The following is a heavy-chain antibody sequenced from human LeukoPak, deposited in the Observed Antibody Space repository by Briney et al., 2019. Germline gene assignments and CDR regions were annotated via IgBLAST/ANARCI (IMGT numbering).Heavy chain of an antibody. CDR1: GYTFTSYA. J-gene: IGHJ3*02. Sequence: ASVKVSCKASGYTFTSYAMHWVRQAPGQRLEWMGWINAGNGNTKYSQKFQGRVTITRDTSASTAYMELSSLRSEDTAVYYCARGRVFITMVRGVRAFDIWGQGTMVTVSS. D-gene: IGHD3-10*01. CDR3: ARGRVFITMVRGVRAFDI. V-gene: IGHV1-3*01. CDR2: INAGNGNT.